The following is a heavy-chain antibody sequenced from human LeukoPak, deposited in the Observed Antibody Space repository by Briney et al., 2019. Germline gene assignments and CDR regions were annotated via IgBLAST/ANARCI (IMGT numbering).Heavy chain of an antibody. CDR2: IWYDGSNK. J-gene: IGHJ4*02. D-gene: IGHD6-13*01. CDR1: GFTFKSYD. V-gene: IGHV3-33*01. Sequence: SGGSLRLSCVASGFTFKSYDMHWVRQAPGKGLEWVAIIWYDGSNKYYADFVKGRFTTSRDNSKNTLYLQINSLRADDTAVYYCARVSGYSGTWYVDYWGQGTLVTVSS. CDR3: ARVSGYSGTWYVDY.